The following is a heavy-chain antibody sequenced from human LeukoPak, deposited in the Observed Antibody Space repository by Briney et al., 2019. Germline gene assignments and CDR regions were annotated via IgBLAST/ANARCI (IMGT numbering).Heavy chain of an antibody. CDR2: INHSGST. V-gene: IGHV4-34*01. CDR1: GGSFSGYY. Sequence: SETLSLTCAVYGGSFSGYYWSWIRQPPEKGLEWIGEINHSGSTNYNPSLKSRVTISVDTSKNQFSLKLSSVTAADTAVYYCARLRLGYCSSTSCHLVSDYYGMDVWGEGTTVTVSS. J-gene: IGHJ6*04. D-gene: IGHD2-2*01. CDR3: ARLRLGYCSSTSCHLVSDYYGMDV.